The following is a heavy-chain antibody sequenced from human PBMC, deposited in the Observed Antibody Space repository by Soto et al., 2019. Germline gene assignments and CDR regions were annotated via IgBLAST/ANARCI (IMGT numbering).Heavy chain of an antibody. Sequence: PGGSLKLSCAASGVSFSIYAMHWVRQDPGKGLEYVSAISSNGGSTYYANSVKGRFTISRDNSKNTLYLQMGSLRAEDMAVYYCARAPQISPTRPGDGFDIWGQGTMVTVSS. D-gene: IGHD6-6*01. CDR1: GVSFSIYA. V-gene: IGHV3-64*01. J-gene: IGHJ3*02. CDR2: ISSNGGST. CDR3: ARAPQISPTRPGDGFDI.